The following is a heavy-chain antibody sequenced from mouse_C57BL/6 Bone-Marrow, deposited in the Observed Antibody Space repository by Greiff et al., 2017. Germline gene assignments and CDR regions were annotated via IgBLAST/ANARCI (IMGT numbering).Heavy chain of an antibody. J-gene: IGHJ4*01. CDR3: AREGCYYDWDY. CDR1: GYTFTSYW. V-gene: IGHV1-64*01. CDR2: IHPYTGCS. Sequence: QVQLQQPGAELVKPGASVKLSCKASGYTFTSYWMPWVKQRPGQGLEWIGVIHPYTGCSNYHEKFKSKATLTVDKSSSTAYMQLSSLTSEDSAVYCGAREGCYYDWDYWGQGTPVTVSS.